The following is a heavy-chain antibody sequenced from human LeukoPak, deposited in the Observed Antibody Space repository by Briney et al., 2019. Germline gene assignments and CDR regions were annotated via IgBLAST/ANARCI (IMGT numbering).Heavy chain of an antibody. Sequence: SETLSLTCTVSGGSIRSGGDYWSWIRQHPGKGLEWIGYIYNSGVTSHNPSLKSRVTISADTSKNQYSLKLRSVTAADTAVYYCAREGYLRRDAYNCYYYFGVDVWGQGTTVTVSS. CDR1: GGSIRSGGDY. V-gene: IGHV4-31*03. D-gene: IGHD5-24*01. CDR2: IYNSGVT. J-gene: IGHJ6*02. CDR3: AREGYLRRDAYNCYYYFGVDV.